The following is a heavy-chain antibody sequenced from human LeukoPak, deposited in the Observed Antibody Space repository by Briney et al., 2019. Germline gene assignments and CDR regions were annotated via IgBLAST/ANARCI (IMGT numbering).Heavy chain of an antibody. D-gene: IGHD2-21*02. Sequence: SETLSLTCAVYGGSFSGYYWSWIRQPPGKGLEWIGEINHSGSTNYNPSLKSRVTMSGDTSKKQFSLKLSSVTAADTAVYYCARAPLAYCGGDCYPHFDYWGQGTLVTVSS. V-gene: IGHV4-34*01. J-gene: IGHJ4*02. CDR1: GGSFSGYY. CDR2: INHSGST. CDR3: ARAPLAYCGGDCYPHFDY.